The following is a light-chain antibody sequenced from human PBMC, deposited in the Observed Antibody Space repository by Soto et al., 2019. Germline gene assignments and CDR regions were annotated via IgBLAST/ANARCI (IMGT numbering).Light chain of an antibody. V-gene: IGLV2-11*01. CDR2: DVS. Sequence: QSVLTQPRSVAGSPGQSVTISCTGSSSDIGSYQYVSWYQQHPDKAPKLIIYDVSARPSGVPDRFSGSKSGSTASLTISGIAPEDEGLYNCSAFRGRNTDGVGGGTKLTVL. CDR3: SAFRGRNTDG. J-gene: IGLJ2*01. CDR1: SSDIGSYQY.